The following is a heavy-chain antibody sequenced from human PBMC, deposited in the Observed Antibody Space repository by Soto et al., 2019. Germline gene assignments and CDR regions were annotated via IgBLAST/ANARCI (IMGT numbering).Heavy chain of an antibody. J-gene: IGHJ4*02. Sequence: SETLSLTCTVSGGSISTYFWSWIRQPPGKGPEWLGYINYSGNTNYNPSLKNRATMSIDTSKKEFSLKLTSVTAADTAIYYCKRGWLDQTFDYWGQGTLVTVSS. D-gene: IGHD6-19*01. CDR3: KRGWLDQTFDY. CDR2: INYSGNT. V-gene: IGHV4-59*01. CDR1: GGSISTYF.